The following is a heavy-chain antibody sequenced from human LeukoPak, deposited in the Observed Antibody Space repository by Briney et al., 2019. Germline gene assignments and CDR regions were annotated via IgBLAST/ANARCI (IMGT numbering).Heavy chain of an antibody. CDR2: ISGSSGST. V-gene: IGHV3-23*01. D-gene: IGHD2-2*01. CDR3: AKDPGYQVVYCFDY. CDR1: AFTCSSYS. Sequence: AGSLRLSGAASAFTCSSYSMSWVRQAPGQGLLWVSGISGSSGSTDYADSGKGRMTISRDNSKNTLYLQMNSLRVEDTAVYYCAKDPGYQVVYCFDYWGQGTLVTVSS. J-gene: IGHJ4*02.